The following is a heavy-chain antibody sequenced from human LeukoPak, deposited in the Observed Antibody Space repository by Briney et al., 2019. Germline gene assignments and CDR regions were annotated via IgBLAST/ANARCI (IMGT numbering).Heavy chain of an antibody. Sequence: VKVSCKASGYTFTSYGISWVRQAPGQGLEWMGWISAYNGNTNYAQKLQGRVTMTTDTSTSTAYMELRSLRSDDTAVYYCARAEQWLPRNWFDPWGQGTLVTVSS. CDR1: GYTFTSYG. V-gene: IGHV1-18*01. J-gene: IGHJ5*02. CDR3: ARAEQWLPRNWFDP. D-gene: IGHD6-19*01. CDR2: ISAYNGNT.